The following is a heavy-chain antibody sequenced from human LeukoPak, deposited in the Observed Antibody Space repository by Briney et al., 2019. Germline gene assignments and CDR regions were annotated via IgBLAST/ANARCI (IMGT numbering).Heavy chain of an antibody. CDR2: IIPIFGTA. D-gene: IGHD2-15*01. CDR3: ARDLALNGYCSGGSCYGWFDP. J-gene: IGHJ5*02. V-gene: IGHV1-69*13. CDR1: GGTFSSYA. Sequence: SVKVSCKASGGTFSSYAISWVRQAPGQGLEWMGGIIPIFGTANYAQKFQGRVTITADESTSTAYMELSSLRSEDTAVYYCARDLALNGYCSGGSCYGWFDPWGQGTLVTVSS.